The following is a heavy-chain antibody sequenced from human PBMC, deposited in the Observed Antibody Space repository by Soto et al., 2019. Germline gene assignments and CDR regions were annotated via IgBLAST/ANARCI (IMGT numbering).Heavy chain of an antibody. Sequence: QVQMVQSGAEVNKPRSSVNVSCKASVGTISSYAIRWVRQAPGQGLEWMGGIIPIFSTANYAQKFQGRITITADESTSTAYMELSSLRSEDTAVYYCSRDSGGTTVAFGIDVWGQGTTVTVSS. V-gene: IGHV1-69*01. CDR3: SRDSGGTTVAFGIDV. CDR1: VGTISSYA. CDR2: IIPIFSTA. J-gene: IGHJ6*02. D-gene: IGHD4-17*01.